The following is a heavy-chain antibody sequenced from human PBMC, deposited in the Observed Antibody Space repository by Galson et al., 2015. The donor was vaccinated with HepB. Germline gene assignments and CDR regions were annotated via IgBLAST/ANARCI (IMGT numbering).Heavy chain of an antibody. CDR2: ISGDNANT. CDR3: ARGGYSYGKFDY. D-gene: IGHD5-18*01. Sequence: LEWMGWISGDNANTNYAQKLQGRVTMTTDTSTSTAYMELTSLRSDDTAVYYCARGGYSYGKFDYWGQGTLVTVSS. V-gene: IGHV1-18*01. J-gene: IGHJ4*02.